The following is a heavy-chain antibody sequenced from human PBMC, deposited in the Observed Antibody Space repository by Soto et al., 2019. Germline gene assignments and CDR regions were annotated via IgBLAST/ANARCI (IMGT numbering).Heavy chain of an antibody. CDR2: IIPIFGTA. CDR1: GGTFSSYA. Sequence: GASVKVSCKASGGTFSSYAISWVRQAPGQGLEWMGGIIPIFGTANYAQKFQGRVTITADESTSTAYMGLSSLRSEDTAVYYCASWWGRNGSTVTTFSDYWGQGTLVTVSS. D-gene: IGHD4-17*01. V-gene: IGHV1-69*13. J-gene: IGHJ4*02. CDR3: ASWWGRNGSTVTTFSDY.